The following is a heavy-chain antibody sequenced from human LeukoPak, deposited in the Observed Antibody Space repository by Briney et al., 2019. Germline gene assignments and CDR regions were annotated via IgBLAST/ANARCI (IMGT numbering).Heavy chain of an antibody. CDR3: AKRVHSASWYAAFDY. CDR2: IWYDGSNR. D-gene: IGHD6-13*01. J-gene: IGHJ4*02. CDR1: GFTFSSYG. V-gene: IGHV3-33*06. Sequence: GGSLRLSCAASGFTFSSYGMHWVRQAPGKGLEWVAVIWYDGSNRYYADSVKGRFPISRDNSKNTLYLQMNSLRAEDTAVYYCAKRVHSASWYAAFDYWGQGTLVTVSS.